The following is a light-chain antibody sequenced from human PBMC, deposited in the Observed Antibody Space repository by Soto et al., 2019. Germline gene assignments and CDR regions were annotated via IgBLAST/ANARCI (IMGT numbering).Light chain of an antibody. CDR3: LQDYNYPLT. CDR1: QSISSW. J-gene: IGKJ4*01. V-gene: IGKV1-5*01. CDR2: DAA. Sequence: DIQMTQSPSTLSASVGDRVTITCRASQSISSWLAWYQQKPGKAPNLLIYDAASLEAGVPSRFSGSGTGTEFTLTISSLQPEDFATYYCLQDYNYPLTFGGGTKVDIK.